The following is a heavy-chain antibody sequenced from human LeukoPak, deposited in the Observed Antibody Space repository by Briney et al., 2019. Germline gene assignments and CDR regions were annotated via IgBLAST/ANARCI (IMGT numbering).Heavy chain of an antibody. CDR2: INYNGNT. V-gene: IGHV4-59*04. D-gene: IGHD2-21*01. Sequence: SQSLSPTCILSGDSMSTDYWSWTRHPPGKGLGWVGYINYNGNTENNPSLKSRVTISVDRTKTHVSLKMRSVTAAHTAIIDCARLDCISERCYNYSGLGTLFT. J-gene: IGHJ4*03. CDR1: GDSMSTDY. CDR3: ARLDCISERCYNY.